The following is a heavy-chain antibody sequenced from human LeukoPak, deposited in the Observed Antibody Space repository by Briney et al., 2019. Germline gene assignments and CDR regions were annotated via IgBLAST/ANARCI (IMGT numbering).Heavy chain of an antibody. Sequence: GGSLRLSCAASGFTFSSYAMSWVRQAPGKGLEWVSAISGSGGSTYYADSVKGRFTISRDNSKNTLYMQMNSLRAEDTAVHYCAKDYYDILAGYHDYWGQGTLVTVSS. CDR1: GFTFSSYA. J-gene: IGHJ4*02. CDR2: ISGSGGST. D-gene: IGHD3-9*01. CDR3: AKDYYDILAGYHDY. V-gene: IGHV3-23*01.